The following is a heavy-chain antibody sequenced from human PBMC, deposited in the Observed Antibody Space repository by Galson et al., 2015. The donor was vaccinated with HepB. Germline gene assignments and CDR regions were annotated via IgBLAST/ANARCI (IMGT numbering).Heavy chain of an antibody. D-gene: IGHD3-22*01. CDR1: GFTFTSSA. J-gene: IGHJ4*02. CDR3: AAAYSYDSTAPAL. V-gene: IGHV1-58*01. Sequence: PGKVSCKASGFTFTSSAVQWVRKARGQRLEWIGWIVVGSGNTNNAQKFQERVTITRDMTTSTAYMELSSLRSEDTAVYYCAAAYSYDSTAPALWGQGTLVTVSS. CDR2: IVVGSGNT.